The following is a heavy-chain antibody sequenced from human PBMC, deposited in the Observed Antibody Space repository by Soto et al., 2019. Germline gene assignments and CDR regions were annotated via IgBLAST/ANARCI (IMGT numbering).Heavy chain of an antibody. J-gene: IGHJ6*02. CDR1: GGSFSGYY. CDR3: ARGLGVATFYYYYYGMDV. Sequence: SETLSLTCAVYGGSFSGYYWSWIRQPPGKGLEWIGEINHSGSTNYNPSLKSRVTISVDTSKNQFSLKLSSVTAADTAVYYCARGLGVATFYYYYYGMDVWGQGTTVTVSS. CDR2: INHSGST. V-gene: IGHV4-34*01. D-gene: IGHD5-12*01.